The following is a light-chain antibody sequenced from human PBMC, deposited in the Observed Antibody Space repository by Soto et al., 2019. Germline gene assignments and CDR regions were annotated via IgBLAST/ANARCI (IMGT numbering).Light chain of an antibody. Sequence: EIEMTQSPATMSVSPGERVTLSCRASQSVTYNLAWYQQRFGQAPRLLIYGASVRATGIPARFSGSGSGTEYTLTISSLQSEDFAVYYGQQYDTWPSITFGQGTRLEIK. V-gene: IGKV3-15*01. CDR2: GAS. CDR1: QSVTYN. CDR3: QQYDTWPSIT. J-gene: IGKJ5*01.